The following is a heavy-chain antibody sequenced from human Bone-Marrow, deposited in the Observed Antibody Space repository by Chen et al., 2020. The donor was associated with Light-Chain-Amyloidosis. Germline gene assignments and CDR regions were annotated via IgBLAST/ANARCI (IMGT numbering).Heavy chain of an antibody. V-gene: IGHV4-38-2*02. J-gene: IGHJ4*01. CDR3: SKEVNWGSKWS. Sequence: QVQLQESGPGLVKPSETLSLTCVVSGLSVSRDYSWAWIRQPPGKGLEWIGNMHHPWKTYYNPSLKSRVTLSIDTSKNQFSLKLTSVTAADTAVYYCSKEVNWGSKWSWGQGTLVTVSS. D-gene: IGHD7-27*01. CDR2: MHHPWKT. CDR1: GLSVSRDYS.